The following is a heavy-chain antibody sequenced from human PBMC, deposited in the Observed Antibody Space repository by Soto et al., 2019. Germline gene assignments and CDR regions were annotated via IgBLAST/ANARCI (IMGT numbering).Heavy chain of an antibody. V-gene: IGHV3-74*01. CDR1: GFTFSRHW. CDR3: VRDMRAVPWYGGISSAFDM. J-gene: IGHJ3*02. Sequence: GGSLRLSCAASGFTFSRHWIHWVRQAPGQGLVWVSRTKTDGTTSFADSVRDRFTISRDNAENTLYLQMNSLRAEDTAVYYCVRDMRAVPWYGGISSAFDMWGQGTMVTVSS. D-gene: IGHD3-10*01. CDR2: TKTDGTT.